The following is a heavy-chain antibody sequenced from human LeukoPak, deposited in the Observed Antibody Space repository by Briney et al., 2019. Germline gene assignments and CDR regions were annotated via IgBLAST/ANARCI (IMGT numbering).Heavy chain of an antibody. D-gene: IGHD6-6*01. CDR3: ARFERDSSSSLFDP. J-gene: IGHJ5*02. CDR1: GGSISSSSYY. CDR2: IYYSGST. V-gene: IGHV4-61*01. Sequence: SETLSLTCTVSGGSISSSSYYWSWIRQPPGKGLEWIGYIYYSGSTNYNPSLKSRVTISVDTSKNQFSLKLSSVTAADTAVYYCARFERDSSSSLFDPWGQGTLVTVSS.